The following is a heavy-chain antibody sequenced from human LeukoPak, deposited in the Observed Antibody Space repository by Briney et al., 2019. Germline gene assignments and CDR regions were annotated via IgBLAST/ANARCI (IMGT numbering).Heavy chain of an antibody. CDR3: ATYIAVAVTPLDY. J-gene: IGHJ4*02. CDR2: MNPNSGNT. CDR1: GYTFTSYD. V-gene: IGHV1-8*01. Sequence: ASVKVSCKASGYTFTSYDINWVRQATGQGLEWMGWMNPNSGNTGYAQKFQGRVTMTRNTSISTAYMELSSLRSEDTAVYYCATYIAVAVTPLDYWGQGTLVTVSS. D-gene: IGHD6-19*01.